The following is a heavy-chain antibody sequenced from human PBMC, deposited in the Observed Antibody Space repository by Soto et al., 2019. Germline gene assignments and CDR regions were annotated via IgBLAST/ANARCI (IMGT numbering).Heavy chain of an antibody. CDR1: GGSISGYY. Sequence: SETLSLTCTVSGGSISGYYWSWIRQPPGKGLEWIGYIYYRGNTHYNPSLKSRVTISVDTSKNQFSLNLSSVTAADTAVYFCARLTPQWPYLDDWGQGTLVTVSS. J-gene: IGHJ4*02. D-gene: IGHD6-19*01. CDR3: ARLTPQWPYLDD. CDR2: IYYRGNT. V-gene: IGHV4-59*08.